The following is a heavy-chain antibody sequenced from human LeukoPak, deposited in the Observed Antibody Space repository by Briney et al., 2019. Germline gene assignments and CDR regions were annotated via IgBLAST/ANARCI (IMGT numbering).Heavy chain of an antibody. CDR1: AFIFSGHW. D-gene: IGHD4-11*01. CDR2: IKEDGSER. Sequence: SGGSLRLSCEGSAFIFSGHWMNWVRQTPGKGLEWVASIKEDGSERQYVDSVKGRFSISRDNTKGSLFLQLNSLRAEDTAVYYCARSVPDYTRFDYWGQGALVTVSP. V-gene: IGHV3-7*03. CDR3: ARSVPDYTRFDY. J-gene: IGHJ4*02.